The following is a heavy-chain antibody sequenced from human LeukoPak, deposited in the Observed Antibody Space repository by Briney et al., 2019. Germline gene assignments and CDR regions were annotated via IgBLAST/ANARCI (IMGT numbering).Heavy chain of an antibody. J-gene: IGHJ3*02. Sequence: ASVKVSCKASGYTFTGYYMHWVRQAPGQGLEWMGWMNPNSGNTGYAQKFQGRVTMTRNTSISTAYMELSSLRSEDTAVYYCARILQFFGVFIAYYDVFDIWGQGTMVTVFS. D-gene: IGHD3-3*01. CDR3: ARILQFFGVFIAYYDVFDI. V-gene: IGHV1-8*02. CDR1: GYTFTGYY. CDR2: MNPNSGNT.